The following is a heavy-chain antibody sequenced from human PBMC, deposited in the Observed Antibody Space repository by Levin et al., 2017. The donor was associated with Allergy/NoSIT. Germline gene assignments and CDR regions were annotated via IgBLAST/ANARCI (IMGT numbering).Heavy chain of an antibody. J-gene: IGHJ6*02. D-gene: IGHD3-16*02. CDR3: ARERSLFDYYYYGMDV. CDR1: GFTFSSYS. CDR2: ISSSSSTI. Sequence: PGGSLRLSCAASGFTFSSYSMNWVRQAPGKGLEWVSYISSSSSTIYYADSVKGRFTISRDNAKNSLYLQMNSLRDEDTAVYYCARERSLFDYYYYGMDVWGQGTTVTVSS. V-gene: IGHV3-48*02.